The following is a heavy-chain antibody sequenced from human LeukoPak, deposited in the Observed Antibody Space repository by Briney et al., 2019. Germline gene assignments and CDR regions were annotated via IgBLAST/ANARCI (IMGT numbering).Heavy chain of an antibody. V-gene: IGHV3-48*01. CDR3: ASLEYYYGSGNYY. CDR2: ISSSSSTI. J-gene: IGHJ4*02. D-gene: IGHD3-10*01. CDR1: GFTFSSYS. Sequence: GGSLRLSCAASGFTFSSYSMNWVRQAPGKGLEWVSYISSSSSTIYYADSVKGRFTISGDNAKNSLYLQMNSLRAEDTAVYYCASLEYYYGSGNYYWGQGTLVTVSS.